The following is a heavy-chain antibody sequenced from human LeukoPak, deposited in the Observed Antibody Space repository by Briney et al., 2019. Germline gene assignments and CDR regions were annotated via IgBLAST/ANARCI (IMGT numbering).Heavy chain of an antibody. D-gene: IGHD3-16*02. V-gene: IGHV4-59*01. J-gene: IGHJ5*02. CDR1: GGSISSYY. Sequence: SETLSLTCTVSGGSISSYYWSWIRQPPGKGLEWIGYIYYSGSTNYNPSLKSRVTISVDTSKSQFSLKLSSVTAADTAVYYCARDFYDYIWGSYRSGFDPWGQGTLVTVSS. CDR2: IYYSGST. CDR3: ARDFYDYIWGSYRSGFDP.